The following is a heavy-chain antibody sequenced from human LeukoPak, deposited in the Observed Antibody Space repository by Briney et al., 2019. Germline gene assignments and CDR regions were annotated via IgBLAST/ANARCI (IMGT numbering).Heavy chain of an antibody. J-gene: IGHJ4*02. V-gene: IGHV1-69*02. D-gene: IGHD3-22*01. CDR3: ASAHYESSGYLDY. Sequence: GSSVKVSCKASGGTFSSYTISWVRQAPGQGLEWMGRIIPILGIANYAQKFQGRVTITADKSTSTAYMELSSLRSEDTAVYYCASAHYESSGYLDYWGQGTLVTVSS. CDR2: IIPILGIA. CDR1: GGTFSSYT.